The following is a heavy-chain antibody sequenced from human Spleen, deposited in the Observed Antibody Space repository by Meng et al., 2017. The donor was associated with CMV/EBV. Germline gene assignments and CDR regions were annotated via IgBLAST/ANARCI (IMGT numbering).Heavy chain of an antibody. CDR2: IYPGDSDT. CDR1: GYRFTKSW. Sequence: GGSLRLSCKGSGYRFTKSWIGWVRQMPGKGLEWMGLIYPGDSDTKYGPSPQGQVTISADKSFSTAYLQWSSLEASDTATYYCARGTVPPSLVDYWGQGTLVTVSS. J-gene: IGHJ4*02. CDR3: ARGTVPPSLVDY. V-gene: IGHV5-51*01. D-gene: IGHD3-16*01.